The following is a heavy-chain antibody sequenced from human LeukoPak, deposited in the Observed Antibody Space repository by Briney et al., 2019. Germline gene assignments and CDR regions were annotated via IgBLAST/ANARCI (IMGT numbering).Heavy chain of an antibody. Sequence: PSETLSLTCAVYGGSFSGYYWSWIRQPPGKGLEWIGEINHSGSTNYNPSLKSRVTISVDTSKNQFSLKLSSVTAADTAVYYCAGGGGFCSGGSCYCVFFDYWGQGTLVTVSS. CDR2: INHSGST. D-gene: IGHD2-15*01. V-gene: IGHV4-34*01. J-gene: IGHJ4*02. CDR3: AGGGGFCSGGSCYCVFFDY. CDR1: GGSFSGYY.